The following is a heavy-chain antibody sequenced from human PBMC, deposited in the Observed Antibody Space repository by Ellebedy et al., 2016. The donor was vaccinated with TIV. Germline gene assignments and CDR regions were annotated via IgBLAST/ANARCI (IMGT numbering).Heavy chain of an antibody. Sequence: SETLSLTCGVFGGSFSGYYWSWIRQSPGKGLEWIGEVSRSGSTNYNPSLKSRVTISIDTSKSQFSLTLSSVTAADTAVYYCTRDNSPSRSYLWGQGTLVTVSS. CDR3: TRDNSPSRSYL. J-gene: IGHJ5*02. D-gene: IGHD5-24*01. CDR1: GGSFSGYY. V-gene: IGHV4-34*01. CDR2: VSRSGST.